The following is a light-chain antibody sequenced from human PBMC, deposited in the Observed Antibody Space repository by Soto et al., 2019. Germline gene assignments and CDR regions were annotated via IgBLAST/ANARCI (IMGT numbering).Light chain of an antibody. CDR2: KVS. CDR3: MQGTHWPWT. Sequence: DVVMTQSPLSLPVTLGQPASISCRCSQSLIHSDGDTYLNWFQQRPGQSPRRLIYKVSDRDSGVPDRLSGRGSGTDFTLKISRVEAEDVGIYYCMQGTHWPWTFGQGTEVEIK. V-gene: IGKV2-30*02. CDR1: QSLIHSDGDTY. J-gene: IGKJ1*01.